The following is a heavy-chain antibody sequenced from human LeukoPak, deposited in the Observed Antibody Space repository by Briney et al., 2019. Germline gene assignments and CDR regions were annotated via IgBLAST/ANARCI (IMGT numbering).Heavy chain of an antibody. V-gene: IGHV1-2*02. Sequence: GASVKVSCRASGYTFTDYYIHWVRQAPGQGLEWMGWINPDNGGTNYAQKFQGRVTMTRDTSIRTVYMDLSRLRSDDTAVFYCTREARVVNWFDPWGQGTKVTVSS. D-gene: IGHD2-2*01. J-gene: IGHJ5*02. CDR3: TREARVVNWFDP. CDR2: INPDNGGT. CDR1: GYTFTDYY.